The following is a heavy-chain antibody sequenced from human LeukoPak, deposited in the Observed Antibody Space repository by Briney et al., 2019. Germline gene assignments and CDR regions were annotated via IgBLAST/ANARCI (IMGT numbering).Heavy chain of an antibody. V-gene: IGHV3-21*01. J-gene: IGHJ4*02. CDR3: ARYNSGHLDY. CDR1: GFTFSSYN. Sequence: GGSLRLSCAASGFTFSSYNMNWVRQAPGKGLEWVSSISSSSSYIYYADSVRGRFTISRDNAKNSLYLQINSLRAEDTAVYYCARYNSGHLDYWGRGTLVTVSS. D-gene: IGHD3-22*01. CDR2: ISSSSSYI.